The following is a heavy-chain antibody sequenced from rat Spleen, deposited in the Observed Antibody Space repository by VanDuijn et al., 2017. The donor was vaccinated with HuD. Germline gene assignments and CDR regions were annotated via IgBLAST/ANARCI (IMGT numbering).Heavy chain of an antibody. V-gene: IGHV4-2*01. Sequence: EVKLVESGGGLVQPGRSLKLSCAASGFNFNDYWMGWVRQAPGKGLEWIGEINKDSRTIKYNPSLKEKFTISRDNAQNTLYLQMIKVGSEDTAVYYCVREDLGVNYWGQGVMVTVSS. CDR3: VREDLGVNY. CDR1: GFNFNDYW. CDR2: INKDSRTI. J-gene: IGHJ2*01. D-gene: IGHD4-4*01.